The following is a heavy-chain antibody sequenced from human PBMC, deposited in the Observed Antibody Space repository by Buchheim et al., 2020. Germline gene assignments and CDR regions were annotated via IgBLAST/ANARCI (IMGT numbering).Heavy chain of an antibody. Sequence: EVQLLESGGGLVQPGGSLRLSCAASGFTFSSYAMSWVRQAPGKGLEWVSAISGSGGSTYYADSVKGRFTISRDNSKNTLYLKMNSLRAEDTAVYYWAKSESSGSYYGDYGMDVWGQGTT. J-gene: IGHJ6*02. CDR3: AKSESSGSYYGDYGMDV. CDR1: GFTFSSYA. D-gene: IGHD3-10*01. CDR2: ISGSGGST. V-gene: IGHV3-23*01.